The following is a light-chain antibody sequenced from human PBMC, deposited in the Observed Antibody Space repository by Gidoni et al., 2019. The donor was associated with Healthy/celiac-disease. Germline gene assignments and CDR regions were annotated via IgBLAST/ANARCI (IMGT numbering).Light chain of an antibody. CDR1: QSISSY. CDR2: AAS. Sequence: DIQMTQSPSSLSASVGDRVTITRRASQSISSYLNWYQQKPGKAPKLLIYAASSLQSWVPSRFSGSGSGTDFTLTISRLQPEDFATYYCQQSYSTLTFGGGTKVEIK. V-gene: IGKV1-39*01. J-gene: IGKJ4*01. CDR3: QQSYSTLT.